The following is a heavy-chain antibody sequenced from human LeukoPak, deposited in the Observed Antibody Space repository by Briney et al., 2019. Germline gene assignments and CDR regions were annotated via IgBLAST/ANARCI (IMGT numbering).Heavy chain of an antibody. CDR3: ARLLGYCSSTSCSDAFDI. J-gene: IGHJ3*02. CDR2: INSDGSST. Sequence: GGSLRLSCAASGFTFSSYWMHWVRQAPGQGLVWVSRINSDGSSTGYADSVKGRFTISRDNAKNTLYLQMNSLRAEDTAVYYCARLLGYCSSTSCSDAFDIWGQGTMVTVSS. CDR1: GFTFSSYW. D-gene: IGHD2-2*01. V-gene: IGHV3-74*01.